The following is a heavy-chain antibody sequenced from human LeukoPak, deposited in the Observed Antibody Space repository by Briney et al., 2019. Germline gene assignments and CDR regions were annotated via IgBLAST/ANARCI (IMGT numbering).Heavy chain of an antibody. CDR3: ATLAARRYHYYYYYMDV. D-gene: IGHD6-6*01. CDR1: GGSFSGYY. Sequence: PSETLSVTSAVYGGSFSGYYWSWIRQPPGKGLEWSGEINHSGSTNYNPSLKSRVTISVDTSKNQFSLKLSSVTAAATAVYYCATLAARRYHYYYYYMDVWGKGTTVTVSS. CDR2: INHSGST. J-gene: IGHJ6*03. V-gene: IGHV4-34*01.